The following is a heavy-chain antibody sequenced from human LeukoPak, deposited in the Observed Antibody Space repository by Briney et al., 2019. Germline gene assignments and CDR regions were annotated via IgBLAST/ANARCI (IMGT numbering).Heavy chain of an antibody. V-gene: IGHV4-30-4*01. Sequence: SSETLSLTCTVSGGSISSGDYYWSWIRQPPGKGLEWIGYIYYSGSTYYNPSLKSRVTISVDTSKSQFSLKLSSVTAADTAVYYCARVETGSGYPYYFDYWGQGTLVTVSS. D-gene: IGHD3-22*01. CDR3: ARVETGSGYPYYFDY. CDR2: IYYSGST. J-gene: IGHJ4*02. CDR1: GGSISSGDYY.